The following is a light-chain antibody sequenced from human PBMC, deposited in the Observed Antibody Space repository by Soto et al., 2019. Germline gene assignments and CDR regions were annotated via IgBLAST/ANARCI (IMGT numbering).Light chain of an antibody. Sequence: QPVSVSGSPGQSITISCTGTSSDVGGYNSVSWYQQYPGKAPKLMIHDVSNRPSGVSNRFSGSKSGNTASLTISGLQAEDEADYYCSSYTSSSSYVFGSGTKVTVL. CDR3: SSYTSSSSYV. CDR2: DVS. J-gene: IGLJ1*01. CDR1: SSDVGGYNS. V-gene: IGLV2-14*01.